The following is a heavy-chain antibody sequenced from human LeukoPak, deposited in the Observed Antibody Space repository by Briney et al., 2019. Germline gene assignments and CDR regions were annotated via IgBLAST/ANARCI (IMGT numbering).Heavy chain of an antibody. CDR2: ISGTGGNT. Sequence: GGSLRLSCAVSGFSFSNYAMSWVRQFPGKGLEWVSGISGTGGNTYYADSVKGRFTISRDNSKNMLYLQMNTLTAEDTAIYFCAKDFEFKWQQPSDHWGQGTPVTVSS. D-gene: IGHD1/OR15-1a*01. V-gene: IGHV3-23*01. CDR3: AKDFEFKWQQPSDH. CDR1: GFSFSNYA. J-gene: IGHJ4*02.